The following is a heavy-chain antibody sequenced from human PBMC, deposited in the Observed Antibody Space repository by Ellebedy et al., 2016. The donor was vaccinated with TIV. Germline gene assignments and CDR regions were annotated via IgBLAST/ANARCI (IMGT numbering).Heavy chain of an antibody. J-gene: IGHJ4*01. Sequence: PGGSLRLSCAASGFDFSSYWMHWIRQAPGKGLVWLSRINGDGGFTSHADFVKGRFTISRDNAKNTLYLQMNSLKAEDTAMYYCSTLSDTGYWGHGTLVTVSS. CDR3: STLSDTGY. CDR2: INGDGGFT. V-gene: IGHV3-74*01. CDR1: GFDFSSYW. D-gene: IGHD2-21*02.